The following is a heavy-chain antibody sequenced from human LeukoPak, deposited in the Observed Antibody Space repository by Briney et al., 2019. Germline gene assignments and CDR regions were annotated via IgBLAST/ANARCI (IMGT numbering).Heavy chain of an antibody. CDR1: GGSISSYY. Sequence: SETLSLTCTVSGGSISSYYWSWLRQPPGKGLEWIGYVYTSGSTNYNASLKSRVTISVDTSKNQFSLKLSSVTAADTAVYYCARLGLRSADYWGQGTLVTVSS. CDR3: ARLGLRSADY. J-gene: IGHJ4*02. V-gene: IGHV4-4*09. CDR2: VYTSGST. D-gene: IGHD3-3*01.